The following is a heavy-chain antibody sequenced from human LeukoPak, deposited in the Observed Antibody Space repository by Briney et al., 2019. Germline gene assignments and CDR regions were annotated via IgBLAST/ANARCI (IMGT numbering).Heavy chain of an antibody. V-gene: IGHV3-74*01. D-gene: IGHD3-16*01. Sequence: GGSLRLSCAASGFTFSNYWMHWVRQAPGKGLVWVSRINSDGSSASYADSVKGRFTISRDNAKNTLYLQMNSLRAEDTAVYYCARDPGLNLLDYWGQGTLVTVSS. CDR2: INSDGSSA. J-gene: IGHJ4*02. CDR3: ARDPGLNLLDY. CDR1: GFTFSNYW.